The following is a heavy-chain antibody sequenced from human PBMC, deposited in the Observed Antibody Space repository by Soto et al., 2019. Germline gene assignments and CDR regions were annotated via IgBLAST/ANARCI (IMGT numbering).Heavy chain of an antibody. D-gene: IGHD3-10*01. CDR2: IYYSGST. CDR3: ARKDRVTMVRGVNGAFDI. Sequence: SEALSLTCTVSGGSISSYYWSWIRQPPGKGLEWIGYIYYSGSTNYNPSIKSRVTISVDTSKNQFSLKLSSVTAADTAVYYCARKDRVTMVRGVNGAFDIWGQGTMVTVSS. V-gene: IGHV4-59*08. J-gene: IGHJ3*02. CDR1: GGSISSYY.